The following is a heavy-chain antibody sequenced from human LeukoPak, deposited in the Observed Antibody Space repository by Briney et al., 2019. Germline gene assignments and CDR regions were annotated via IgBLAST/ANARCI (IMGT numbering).Heavy chain of an antibody. J-gene: IGHJ4*02. V-gene: IGHV3-53*04. CDR2: IYSGGST. CDR3: ASGVGKYYYDSSGYWQFDY. Sequence: GGSLRLSCAASGFTVSSNYMSWVRQAPGKGLEWVSVIYSGGSTYYADSVKGRFTISRHSSKNTLYLQMNSLRAEDTAVYYCASGVGKYYYDSSGYWQFDYWGQGALVTVSS. CDR1: GFTVSSNY. D-gene: IGHD3-22*01.